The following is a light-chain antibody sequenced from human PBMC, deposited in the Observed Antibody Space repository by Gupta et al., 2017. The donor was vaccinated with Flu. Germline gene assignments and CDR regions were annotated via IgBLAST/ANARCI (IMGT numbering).Light chain of an antibody. CDR1: QSVSTW. CDR2: QAS. J-gene: IGKJ4*01. Sequence: DIQMTQSPSTLSASVGDRVTITCRASQSVSTWLAWYQQRPGKAPKILIHQASNLESGIPSRFSGSGSGTEFTLPISHLQPDDFATSYCQQYSTHALTFGGGTKVEIK. V-gene: IGKV1-5*03. CDR3: QQYSTHALT.